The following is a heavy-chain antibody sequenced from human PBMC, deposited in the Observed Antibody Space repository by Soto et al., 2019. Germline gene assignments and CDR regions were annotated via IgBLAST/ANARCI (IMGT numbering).Heavy chain of an antibody. Sequence: QVQLQESGPGLVKPSETLSLTCTVSGGSISSYYWSWIRQPPGKGLEWIGYIYYSGSTNYNPSLKRRVTISVDTSKNQFSLKLSSVTAADTAVYYCARRTDYGDYDRYWYFDLWGRGTLVTVSS. CDR3: ARRTDYGDYDRYWYFDL. CDR1: GGSISSYY. D-gene: IGHD4-17*01. V-gene: IGHV4-59*01. CDR2: IYYSGST. J-gene: IGHJ2*01.